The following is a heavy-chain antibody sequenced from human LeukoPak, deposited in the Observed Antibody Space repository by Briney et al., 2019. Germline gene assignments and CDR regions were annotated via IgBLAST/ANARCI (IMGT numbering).Heavy chain of an antibody. V-gene: IGHV3-23*01. Sequence: GGSLRLSCAASGFTFSSYAMTWVRQAPGKGLEWVSAISGSGGSTYYADSVKGRFTISRDNSKNTLYLQLNSLKAEDTAVYYCAQGQNMIVVVISNWGQGTLVTVSS. CDR1: GFTFSSYA. CDR3: AQGQNMIVVVISN. CDR2: ISGSGGST. D-gene: IGHD3-22*01. J-gene: IGHJ4*02.